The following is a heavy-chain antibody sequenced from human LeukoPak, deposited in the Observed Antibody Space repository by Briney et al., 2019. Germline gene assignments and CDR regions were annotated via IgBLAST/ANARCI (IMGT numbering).Heavy chain of an antibody. CDR2: ISHGSGAT. D-gene: IGHD3-10*01. V-gene: IGHV1-2*02. Sequence: GASVTLSCITSRYTFTDYFMHWVRQAPGHGIEWMGWISHGSGATSNAQKSQGSVTMTRDTSISTAYMELSTVESDDTAMDYCDAGTFTTMDAFDHWGQGSLVTVSS. CDR1: RYTFTDYF. J-gene: IGHJ4*02. CDR3: DAGTFTTMDAFDH.